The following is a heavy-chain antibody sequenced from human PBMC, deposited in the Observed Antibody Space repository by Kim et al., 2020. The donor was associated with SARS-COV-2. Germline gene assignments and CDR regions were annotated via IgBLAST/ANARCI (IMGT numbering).Heavy chain of an antibody. J-gene: IGHJ6*02. V-gene: IGHV4-59*08. CDR3: ARLGGYESYYYGMDV. Sequence: PPLKSRVTRSVDTSKNQFSLKLSTVTAADTAVYYCARLGGYESYYYGMDVWGQGTTVTVSS. D-gene: IGHD5-12*01.